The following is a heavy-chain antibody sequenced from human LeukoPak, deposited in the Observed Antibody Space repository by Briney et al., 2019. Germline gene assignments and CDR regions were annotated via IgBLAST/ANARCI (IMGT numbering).Heavy chain of an antibody. CDR3: AKDYAAYSNYVPYFDY. CDR2: ISGSGGST. Sequence: PGGSLRLSCAASGFTFSSYAMSWVRQAPGKGLEWVSAISGSGGSTYYADSVKGRFTISRDNSKNTLYLQMNSLRAEDTAVYYRAKDYAAYSNYVPYFDYWGQGTLVTVSS. V-gene: IGHV3-23*01. CDR1: GFTFSSYA. D-gene: IGHD4-11*01. J-gene: IGHJ4*02.